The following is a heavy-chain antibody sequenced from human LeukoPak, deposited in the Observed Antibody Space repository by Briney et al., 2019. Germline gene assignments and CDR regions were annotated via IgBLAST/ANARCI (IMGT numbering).Heavy chain of an antibody. Sequence: GGSLRLSCATSGFTFNAYWMYWVRQVPGKGLVWVSRLSSDGRDPSYADSVQGRFTISRDNAKNTLYMQMNSLRAEDTAVYYCARGVYEEDVNYWGQGTLVTVSS. CDR1: GFTFNAYW. CDR2: LSSDGRDP. CDR3: ARGVYEEDVNY. D-gene: IGHD6-13*01. J-gene: IGHJ4*02. V-gene: IGHV3-74*01.